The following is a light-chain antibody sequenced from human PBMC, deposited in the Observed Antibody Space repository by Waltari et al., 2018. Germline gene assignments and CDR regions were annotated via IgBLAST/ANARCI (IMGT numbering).Light chain of an antibody. CDR3: QQFFGTPWT. V-gene: IGKV4-1*01. CDR1: QNILYNSNHKNY. CDR2: WAS. Sequence: DIVLTQSPDSLPVSLGERATINCKSSQNILYNSNHKNYLAWYQQKPGQPPKLLIYWASTRQFGVPERFSGSGSGTDFTLTISSLQAEDVAVYYCQQFFGTPWTFGQGTKVEIK. J-gene: IGKJ1*01.